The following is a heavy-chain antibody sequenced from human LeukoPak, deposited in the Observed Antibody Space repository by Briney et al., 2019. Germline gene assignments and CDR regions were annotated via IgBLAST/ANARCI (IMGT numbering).Heavy chain of an antibody. CDR1: GFTFSSYA. J-gene: IGHJ3*02. CDR2: ISGSGGST. V-gene: IGHV3-23*01. CDR3: AREKYPHFAFDI. Sequence: PGDSLRLSCAASGFTFSSYAMSWVRQARGKGLEWVSAISGSGGSTYYADSVKGRFTISRDNSKNTLSLQMNSLRAEDTAVYYCAREKYPHFAFDIWGQGTMVTVSS. D-gene: IGHD2/OR15-2a*01.